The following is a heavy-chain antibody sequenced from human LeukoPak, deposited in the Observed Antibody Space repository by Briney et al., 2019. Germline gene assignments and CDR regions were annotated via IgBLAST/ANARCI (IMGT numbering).Heavy chain of an antibody. CDR2: ISAYNGNT. J-gene: IGHJ4*02. Sequence: GASVKVSCKASGYTFTSYGISWVRQAPGQGLEWMGWISAYNGNTNYAQKLQGRVTMTTDTSTSTAYMELRSLRSDDTAVYYCARAPCDFWSGYYHYWGQGTLVTVSS. CDR1: GYTFTSYG. V-gene: IGHV1-18*01. D-gene: IGHD3-3*01. CDR3: ARAPCDFWSGYYHY.